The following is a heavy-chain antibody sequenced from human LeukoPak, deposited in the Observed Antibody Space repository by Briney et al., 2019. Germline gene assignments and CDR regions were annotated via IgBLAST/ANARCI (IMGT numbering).Heavy chain of an antibody. D-gene: IGHD1-1*01. J-gene: IGHJ3*02. CDR2: IRSKPNSYAT. V-gene: IGHV3-73*01. CDR1: GFTFSDSA. Sequence: GGSLRLSCATSGFTFSDSAMHWVRQASGKGLEWVGRIRSKPNSYATAYAASVKGRFTISRDDAKNTAYLQMNSLKTDDTAVYYCTSYGELRAFDIWGQGTMVTVSS. CDR3: TSYGELRAFDI.